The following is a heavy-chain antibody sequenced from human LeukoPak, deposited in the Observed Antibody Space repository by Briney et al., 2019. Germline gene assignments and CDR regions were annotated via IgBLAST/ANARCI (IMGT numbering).Heavy chain of an antibody. V-gene: IGHV3-21*04. J-gene: IGHJ4*02. CDR1: GFTFSNYG. Sequence: GGSLRLSCAASGFTFSNYGMNWVRQTPDKGLEWVASISSTSSYTDSVRGRFTISRDNAKDSLYLQMNSLRAEDTAVYYCARDSPAGRTYFDYWGQGTLVTVSS. D-gene: IGHD1-1*01. CDR2: ISSTSSY. CDR3: ARDSPAGRTYFDY.